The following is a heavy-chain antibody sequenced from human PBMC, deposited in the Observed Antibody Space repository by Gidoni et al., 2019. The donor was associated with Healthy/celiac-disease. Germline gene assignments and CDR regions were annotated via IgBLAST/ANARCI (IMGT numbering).Heavy chain of an antibody. V-gene: IGHV4-39*01. CDR1: GGSISSSSYY. CDR2: IYYSGRT. J-gene: IGHJ4*02. Sequence: QLQLQESGPGLVKPSETLSLTCTVSGGSISSSSYYWGWIRQPPGKGLEWIGSIYYSGRTYYNPSLKSRVTISVDTSKNQFSLKLSSVTAADTAVYYCARHRGIVVVITSGYFDYWGQGTLVTVSS. CDR3: ARHRGIVVVITSGYFDY. D-gene: IGHD3-22*01.